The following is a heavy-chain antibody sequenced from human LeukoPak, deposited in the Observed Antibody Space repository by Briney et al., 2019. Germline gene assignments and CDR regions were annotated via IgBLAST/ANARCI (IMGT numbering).Heavy chain of an antibody. Sequence: GGSLRLSCAASGFTFDDYAMHWVRQAPGKGLEWVSLISGDGGSTYYADSVKGRFTISRDNSKNSLYLQMNSLRTEDTALYYCAKPSRSWGTYYYYGMDVWGQGTTVTVSS. V-gene: IGHV3-43*02. CDR3: AKPSRSWGTYYYYGMDV. D-gene: IGHD6-13*01. CDR1: GFTFDDYA. J-gene: IGHJ6*02. CDR2: ISGDGGST.